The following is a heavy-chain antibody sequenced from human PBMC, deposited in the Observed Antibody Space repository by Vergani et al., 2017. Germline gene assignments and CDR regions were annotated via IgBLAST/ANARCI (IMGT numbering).Heavy chain of an antibody. CDR2: IYYSGST. J-gene: IGHJ5*02. V-gene: IGHV4-39*07. Sequence: QVQLQESGPGLVKPSETLSLTCTVSGGSISSSSYYWGWIRQPPGKGLEWIGSIYYSGSTYYNPSLKSRVTISVDTSKNQFSLKLSSVTAADTAVYYCARDGGYCSGGSCPGWFDPWGQGTLVTVSS. D-gene: IGHD2-15*01. CDR1: GGSISSSSYY. CDR3: ARDGGYCSGGSCPGWFDP.